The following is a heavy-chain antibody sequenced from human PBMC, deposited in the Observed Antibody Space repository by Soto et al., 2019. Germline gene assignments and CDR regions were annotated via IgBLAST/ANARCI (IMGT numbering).Heavy chain of an antibody. V-gene: IGHV3-33*01. Sequence: HPGGSLRLSCAASGFTFSSYGMHWVRQAPGKGLEWVAVIWYDGSNKYYPDSVKGRFTISRDNSKNTLYLQMNSLRAEDTAVYYCARDRGDGCKNYYYGMDVWGQGTTVTVSS. CDR2: IWYDGSNK. J-gene: IGHJ6*02. CDR3: ARDRGDGCKNYYYGMDV. D-gene: IGHD6-19*01. CDR1: GFTFSSYG.